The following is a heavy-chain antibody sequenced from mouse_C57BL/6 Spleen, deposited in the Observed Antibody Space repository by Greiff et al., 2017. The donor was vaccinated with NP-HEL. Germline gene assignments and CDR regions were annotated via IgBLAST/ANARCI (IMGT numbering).Heavy chain of an antibody. D-gene: IGHD1-1*01. CDR3: ARQTTVVAHYYAMDY. CDR2: ISSGGSYT. Sequence: EVMLVESGGDLVKPGGSLKLSCAASGFTFSSYGMSWVRQTPDKRLEWVATISSGGSYTYYPDSVKGRFTISRDNAKNTLYLQMSSLKSEDTAMYYCARQTTVVAHYYAMDYWGQGTSVTVSS. CDR1: GFTFSSYG. V-gene: IGHV5-6*02. J-gene: IGHJ4*01.